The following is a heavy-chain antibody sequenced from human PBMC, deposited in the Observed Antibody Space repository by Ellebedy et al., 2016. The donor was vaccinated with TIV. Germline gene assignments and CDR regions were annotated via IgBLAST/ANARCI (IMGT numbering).Heavy chain of an antibody. CDR2: ISNYNADT. CDR1: SYTFKTFA. CDR3: ARHEADVRWSLIGY. Sequence: ASVKVSXKTSSYTFKTFAVSWVRQAPGQGLEWMGWISNYNADTLYAQKFQGRVTMTTDTSTVTVYMELRSLTFDDTAVYYCARHEADVRWSLIGYWGQGTLITVSS. J-gene: IGHJ4*02. V-gene: IGHV1-18*01. D-gene: IGHD4-23*01.